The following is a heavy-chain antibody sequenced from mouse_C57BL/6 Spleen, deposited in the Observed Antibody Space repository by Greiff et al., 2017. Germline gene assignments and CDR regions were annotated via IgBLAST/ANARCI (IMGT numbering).Heavy chain of an antibody. Sequence: VQLQQSGPELVKPGASVKISCTASGYSFTGYYMNWVKQSPEKSLEWIGEINPSTGGTTYNQKFKAKATLTVDKSSSTAFMQLKSLTSEDSAVYYCARGGSYDCSFAYWGQGTLVTVSA. J-gene: IGHJ3*01. CDR1: GYSFTGYY. D-gene: IGHD2-4*01. V-gene: IGHV1-42*01. CDR3: ARGGSYDCSFAY. CDR2: INPSTGGT.